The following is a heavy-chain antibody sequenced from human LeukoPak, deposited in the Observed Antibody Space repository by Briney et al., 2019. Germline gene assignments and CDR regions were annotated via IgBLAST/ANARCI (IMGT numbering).Heavy chain of an antibody. CDR3: ARDPSIVVVPATIGWFDP. Sequence: GGSLRLSCVASGFTFSSCSMNWVRQAPGKGLEWVSSISSSSSYIYYADSVKGRFTISRDNAKNSLYLQMNSLRAEDTAVYYCARDPSIVVVPATIGWFDPWGQGTLVTVSS. CDR2: ISSSSSYI. V-gene: IGHV3-21*01. CDR1: GFTFSSCS. D-gene: IGHD2-2*02. J-gene: IGHJ5*02.